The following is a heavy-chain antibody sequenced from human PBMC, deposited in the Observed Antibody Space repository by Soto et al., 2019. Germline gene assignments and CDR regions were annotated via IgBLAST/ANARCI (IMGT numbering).Heavy chain of an antibody. CDR2: ISYDGSNK. D-gene: IGHD3-16*01. Sequence: PGGSLRLSCAASGFTFSSYAMHWVRQAPGKGLEWVAVISYDGSNKYYADSVKGRFTISRDNSKNTLYLQMNSLRAEDTAVYYCARGGRDWGPYYYYGMDVWGQGTTVTVSS. CDR1: GFTFSSYA. CDR3: ARGGRDWGPYYYYGMDV. V-gene: IGHV3-30-3*01. J-gene: IGHJ6*02.